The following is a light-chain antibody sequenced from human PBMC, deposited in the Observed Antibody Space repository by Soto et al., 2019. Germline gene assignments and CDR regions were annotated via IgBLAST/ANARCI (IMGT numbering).Light chain of an antibody. V-gene: IGKV3-20*01. CDR3: QLYGSSQP. CDR1: QSDSRRY. J-gene: IGKJ1*01. CDR2: STF. Sequence: EIVLTQSPGTLSLSPGERATLSCRASQSDSRRYLAWYQQKPGQAPRLLIHSTFRRDTGIPDRFSGSGSGTDFTLSINRLEPEDYAVYYCQLYGSSQPFGPGTKVEIK.